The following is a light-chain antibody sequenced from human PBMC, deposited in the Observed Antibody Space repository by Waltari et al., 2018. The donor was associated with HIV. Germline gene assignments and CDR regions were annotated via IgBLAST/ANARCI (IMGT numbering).Light chain of an antibody. CDR2: EVS. J-gene: IGLJ2*01. CDR3: SSYTASSTLDVV. CDR1: SSDIGAYNY. Sequence: QSALTQAASVSGSPGQSITISCTGSSSDIGAYNYVSWYQQHPDKVPKLVIYEVSNRPSGIANRVSASKSGNTASLTISGLQADDEAAYYCSSYTASSTLDVVFGGGTRLTVL. V-gene: IGLV2-14*03.